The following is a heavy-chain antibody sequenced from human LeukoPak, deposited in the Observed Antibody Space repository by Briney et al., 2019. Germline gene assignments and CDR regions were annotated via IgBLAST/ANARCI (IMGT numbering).Heavy chain of an antibody. CDR2: INPSSGGT. Sequence: GASVKVSCKTSGYTFSDYYIHWIRQAPGQGLEWVGWINPSSGGTNYAQKFQGRVTVTRDTSISTAYMDLSRLRSDDTAVYYCARDLRGGRPNGSGSYYSLSYYFDYWGQGTLVTVSS. CDR3: ARDLRGGRPNGSGSYYSLSYYFDY. V-gene: IGHV1-2*02. CDR1: GYTFSDYY. J-gene: IGHJ4*02. D-gene: IGHD3-10*01.